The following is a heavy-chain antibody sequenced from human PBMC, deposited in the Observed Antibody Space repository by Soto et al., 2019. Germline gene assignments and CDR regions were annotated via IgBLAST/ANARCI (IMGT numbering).Heavy chain of an antibody. CDR3: AKTVYYDFWSGPSRFDY. J-gene: IGHJ4*02. CDR1: GFTFSSYA. V-gene: IGHV3-23*01. Sequence: EVQLLESGGGLVQPGGSLRLSCAASGFTFSSYAMSWVRQAPGKGLEWVSAISGSGGSTYYADSVKGRFTISRDNSKYTLYLQMNSLRAEDTAVYYCAKTVYYDFWSGPSRFDYWGQGTLVTVSS. CDR2: ISGSGGST. D-gene: IGHD3-3*01.